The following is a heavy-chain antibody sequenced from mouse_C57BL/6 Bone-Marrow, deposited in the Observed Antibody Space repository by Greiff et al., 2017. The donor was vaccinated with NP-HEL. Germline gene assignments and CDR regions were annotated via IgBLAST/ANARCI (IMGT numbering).Heavy chain of an antibody. CDR3: ARHYYGSSYWYFDV. J-gene: IGHJ1*03. D-gene: IGHD1-1*01. Sequence: EVQLQQSGPELVKPGASVKISCKASGYSFTGYYMHWVKQSHGNILDWIGYIYPYNGVSSYNQKFKGKATLTVDKSSSTAYMALRSLTSEDSAVYYFARHYYGSSYWYFDVWGTGTTVTVSS. V-gene: IGHV1-31*01. CDR2: IYPYNGVS. CDR1: GYSFTGYY.